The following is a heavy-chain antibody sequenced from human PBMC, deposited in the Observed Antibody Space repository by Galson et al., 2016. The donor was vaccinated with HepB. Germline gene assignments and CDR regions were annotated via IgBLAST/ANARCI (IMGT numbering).Heavy chain of an antibody. CDR1: GYNFPSYY. CDR2: INPRGGGT. V-gene: IGHV1-46*01. D-gene: IGHD6-13*01. CDR3: ARGDSSSWAFFEH. J-gene: IGHJ5*02. Sequence: SVKVSCKASGYNFPSYYIHWVRQAPGQGFEWLGIINPRGGGTTYSQRFKDRVIITRDTSTDSAHMELSNLRSDDMAVYYCARGDSSSWAFFEHWGQGTLVSVSS.